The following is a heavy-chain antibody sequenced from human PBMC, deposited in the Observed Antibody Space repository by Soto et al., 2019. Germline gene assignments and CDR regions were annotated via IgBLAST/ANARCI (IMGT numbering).Heavy chain of an antibody. D-gene: IGHD3-3*01. CDR1: GYSFTSYD. J-gene: IGHJ4*02. Sequence: QVQLVQSGAEVKKPGASVKVSCKASGYSFTSYDINWVRQAPGQGLEWMGWMNPNSGITGYAQKFRGRVTMTSDTSLKTAYMELSSLRSDDTAVYYCARSFYFYLHNPGGNWGQGTLVTVSS. CDR2: MNPNSGIT. CDR3: ARSFYFYLHNPGGN. V-gene: IGHV1-8*01.